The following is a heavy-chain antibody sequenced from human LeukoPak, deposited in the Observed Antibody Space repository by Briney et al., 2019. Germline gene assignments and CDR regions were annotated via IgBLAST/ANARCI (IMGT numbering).Heavy chain of an antibody. CDR3: ARWTTVTRAFDF. D-gene: IGHD4-17*01. CDR2: INHSGST. V-gene: IGHV4-34*01. Sequence: PSETLSLTCAVYGGSFSGYYWSWIRQPPGKGLEWIGEINHSGSTNYNPSLKSRVTISVDASKNQFSLTLNSVTAADTGVYYCARWTTVTRAFDFWGQGTLVTVSS. J-gene: IGHJ4*02. CDR1: GGSFSGYY.